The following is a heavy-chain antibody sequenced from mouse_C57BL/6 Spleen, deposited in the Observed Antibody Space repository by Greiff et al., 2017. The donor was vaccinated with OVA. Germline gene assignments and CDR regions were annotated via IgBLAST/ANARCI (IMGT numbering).Heavy chain of an antibody. J-gene: IGHJ1*03. CDR2: ISNLAYSI. V-gene: IGHV5-15*01. CDR3: ARQGTQLGRYFDV. CDR1: GFTFSDYG. Sequence: DVMLVESGGGLVQPGGSLKLSCAASGFTFSDYGMAWVRQAPRKGPEWVAFISNLAYSIYYADTVTGRFTISRENAKNTLYLEMSSLRSEDTAMYYCARQGTQLGRYFDVWGTGTTVTVSS. D-gene: IGHD4-1*02.